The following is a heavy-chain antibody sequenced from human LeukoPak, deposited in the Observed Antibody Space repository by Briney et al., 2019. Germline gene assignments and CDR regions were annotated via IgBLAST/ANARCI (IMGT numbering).Heavy chain of an antibody. Sequence: SETLSLTCTVSGGSISGDYWSWIRQPPGKGLEWIAYIYYSGSTNYNPSLKSRVTISVDTSKNQFSLNLSSVTAADTAVYYCAKKGWNYFFDHWGQGTLVTVSS. J-gene: IGHJ4*02. D-gene: IGHD1-7*01. V-gene: IGHV4-59*01. CDR3: AKKGWNYFFDH. CDR1: GGSISGDY. CDR2: IYYSGST.